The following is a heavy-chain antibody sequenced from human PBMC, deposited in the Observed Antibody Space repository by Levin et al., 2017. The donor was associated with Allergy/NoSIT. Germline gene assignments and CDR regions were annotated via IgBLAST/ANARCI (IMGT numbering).Heavy chain of an antibody. CDR2: VYYDGTT. V-gene: IGHV4-59*01. Sequence: PSETLSLTCIVSGGSINNYYWTWIRQPPGEGLEWIGHVYYDGTTYYNPSLNSRVTLSVDTAKNQFSLKLSYVTTADTAVYYCARWGPCGGDCYVLDNWGQGTLVTVSS. J-gene: IGHJ4*02. D-gene: IGHD2-21*02. CDR1: GGSINNYY. CDR3: ARWGPCGGDCYVLDN.